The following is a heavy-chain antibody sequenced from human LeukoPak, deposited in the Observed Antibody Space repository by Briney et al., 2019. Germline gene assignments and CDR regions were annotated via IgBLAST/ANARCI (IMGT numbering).Heavy chain of an antibody. CDR2: IIPIFGTA. V-gene: IGHV1-69*05. D-gene: IGHD3-22*01. CDR1: GGTFSSYA. Sequence: GASVKVSCKASGGTFSSYAISWVRQAPGQGLEWLGGIIPIFGTANYAQKFQGRVTITTDESTSTAYMELSSLRSEDTAVYYCARGSLVVITTDYYYMDVWGKGTTVTVSS. J-gene: IGHJ6*03. CDR3: ARGSLVVITTDYYYMDV.